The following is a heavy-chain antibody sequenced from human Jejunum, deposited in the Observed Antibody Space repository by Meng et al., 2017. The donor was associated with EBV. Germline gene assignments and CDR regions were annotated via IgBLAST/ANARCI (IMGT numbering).Heavy chain of an antibody. V-gene: IGHV3-30*03. D-gene: IGHD6-25*01. CDR2: ISYDGSDE. Sequence: QVQLGEVGGGVGLRGRSRRLSCAAFGFTFSNYAMHWVRQAPGKGLEWVALISYDGSDEYYADSVKGRFTISRDSSESTLYLQMNNLRAEDTAIYYCARERRGYYAEHWGQGTLVTVSS. J-gene: IGHJ1*01. CDR1: GFTFSNYA. CDR3: ARERRGYYAEH.